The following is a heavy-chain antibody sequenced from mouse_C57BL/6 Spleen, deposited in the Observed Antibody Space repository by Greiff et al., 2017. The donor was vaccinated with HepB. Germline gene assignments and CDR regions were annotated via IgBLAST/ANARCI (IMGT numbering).Heavy chain of an antibody. J-gene: IGHJ2*01. Sequence: VQLQQPGAELVKPGASVKLSCKASGYTFTSYWMQWVKQRPGQGLEWIGEIDPSDSYTNYNQKFKGKATLTVDTSSSTAYMQLSSLTSEDSAVYYCAIGSPDYWGQGTTLTVSS. CDR1: GYTFTSYW. CDR3: AIGSPDY. D-gene: IGHD1-1*01. V-gene: IGHV1-50*01. CDR2: IDPSDSYT.